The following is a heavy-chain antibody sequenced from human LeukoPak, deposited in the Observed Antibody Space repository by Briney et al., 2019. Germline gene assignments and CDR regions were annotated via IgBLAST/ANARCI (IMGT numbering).Heavy chain of an antibody. CDR2: IIPILGIA. J-gene: IGHJ6*02. V-gene: IGHV1-69*04. CDR3: AREVGYYYGSGKPYYYGMDV. CDR1: GGTFSSYA. Sequence: SVKVSCKASGGTFSSYAISWVRQAPGQGLEWMGRIIPILGIANYAQEFQGRVTITADKSTSTAYMELSSLRSEDTAVYYCAREVGYYYGSGKPYYYGMDVWGQGTTVTVSS. D-gene: IGHD3-10*01.